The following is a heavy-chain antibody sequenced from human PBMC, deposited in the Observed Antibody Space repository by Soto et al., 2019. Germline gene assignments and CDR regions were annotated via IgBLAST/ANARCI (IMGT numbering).Heavy chain of an antibody. CDR1: GASITTYY. D-gene: IGHD6-19*01. J-gene: IGHJ4*02. CDR2: VYHTGTT. CDR3: ARRLFGSGWTLDS. V-gene: IGHV4-59*01. Sequence: SETLSLTCDVSGASITTYYWSWIRQAPGKGLEWIGNVYHTGTTDYNSSLKSRVTISVDTSKNQFSLNMNSVTAADTAVYYCARRLFGSGWTLDSWGQGALVTVS.